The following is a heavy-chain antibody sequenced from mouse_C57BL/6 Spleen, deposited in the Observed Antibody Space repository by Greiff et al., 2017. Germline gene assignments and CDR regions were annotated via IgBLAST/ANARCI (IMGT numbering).Heavy chain of an antibody. CDR2: IYPGSGNT. CDR1: GYTFTDYY. J-gene: IGHJ2*01. Sequence: VQLQQSGAELVRPGASVKLSCKASGYTFTDYYIHWVKQRPGQGLEWIARIYPGSGNTYSNEKFKGKATLTAEKSSSTAYMQLSSLTSEDSAVYFCARANWDYFDYWGQGTTLTVSS. D-gene: IGHD4-1*01. V-gene: IGHV1-76*01. CDR3: ARANWDYFDY.